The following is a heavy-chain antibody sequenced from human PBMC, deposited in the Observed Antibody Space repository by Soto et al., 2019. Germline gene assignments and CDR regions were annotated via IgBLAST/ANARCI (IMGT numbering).Heavy chain of an antibody. CDR2: INHSGST. CDR1: GGSFSGYY. Sequence: QVQLQQWGAGLLKPSETLSLTCAVYGGSFSGYYWSWIRQPPGKGLEWIGEINHSGSTNYNPSLMSRVTISVDTSTNQFSLKLRSVTAADTAVYYCARGARDRRRWHYYYGMDVWGQGTTGTVSS. V-gene: IGHV4-34*01. CDR3: ARGARDRRRWHYYYGMDV. D-gene: IGHD2-15*01. J-gene: IGHJ6*01.